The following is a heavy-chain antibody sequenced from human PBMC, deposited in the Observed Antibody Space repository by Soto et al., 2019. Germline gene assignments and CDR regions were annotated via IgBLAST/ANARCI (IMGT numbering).Heavy chain of an antibody. D-gene: IGHD2-2*01. CDR2: ISASGGST. CDR1: GFTFTNYA. J-gene: IGHJ4*02. CDR3: AKDKPSPAHDY. Sequence: EVQLLESGGGLVQPGVSLRLSCAASGFTFTNYAMSWVRQAPGKGLEWVSTISASGGSTYYVDSVKGRFSIARDNSKNALYTQMRAPRAQDTAVYFSAKDKPSPAHDYWGQGTLVTVSS. V-gene: IGHV3-23*01.